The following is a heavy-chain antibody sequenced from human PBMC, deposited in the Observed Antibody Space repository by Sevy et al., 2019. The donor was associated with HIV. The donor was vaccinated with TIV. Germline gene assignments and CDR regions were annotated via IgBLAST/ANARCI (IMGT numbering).Heavy chain of an antibody. D-gene: IGHD2-15*01. CDR3: AGEDCSRGSCFFDY. J-gene: IGHJ4*02. V-gene: IGHV3-53*01. CDR1: GFDIRSNY. CDR2: IYAGGTA. Sequence: GGSLRLSCVVSGFDIRSNYMSWVRQAPGKGLEWVSHIYAGGTAYYAASVKGRFTFSRDDSKNTVSLQMRSLRVEDSAVYYCAGEDCSRGSCFFDYWGQGIQVTVSS.